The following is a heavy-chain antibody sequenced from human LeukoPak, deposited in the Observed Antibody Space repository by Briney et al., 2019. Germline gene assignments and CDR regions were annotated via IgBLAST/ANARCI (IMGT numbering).Heavy chain of an antibody. Sequence: GGSLRLSCAASGFTFSSYAMSWVRQAPGKGLEWVANINQDGGEEYFLDSVKGRFTISRDNSKNTLYLQMNSLRAEDTAVYYCAKARMIVVVVTPFDYWGQGTLVTVSS. CDR1: GFTFSSYA. J-gene: IGHJ4*02. D-gene: IGHD3-22*01. CDR2: INQDGGEE. V-gene: IGHV3-7*03. CDR3: AKARMIVVVVTPFDY.